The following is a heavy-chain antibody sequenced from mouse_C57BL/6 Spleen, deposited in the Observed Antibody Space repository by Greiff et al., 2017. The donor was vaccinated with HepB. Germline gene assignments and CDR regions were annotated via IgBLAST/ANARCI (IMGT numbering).Heavy chain of an antibody. D-gene: IGHD1-1*01. J-gene: IGHJ2*01. CDR2: IYPGSGST. V-gene: IGHV1-55*01. CDR3: ARREYGSSWFDY. Sequence: VQLQQPGAELVKPGASVKMSCKASGYTFTSYWITWVKQRPGQGLEWIGDIYPGSGSTNYNEKFKSKATLTVDTSSSTAYMQLSSLTSEDSAVYYCARREYGSSWFDYWGQGTTLTVSS. CDR1: GYTFTSYW.